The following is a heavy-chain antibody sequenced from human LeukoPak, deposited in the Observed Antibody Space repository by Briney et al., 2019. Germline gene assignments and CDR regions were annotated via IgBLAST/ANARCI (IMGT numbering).Heavy chain of an antibody. Sequence: GGSLRLSCAAPGFTFSSYSMNWVRPAPRKGLEWVAVVSSVGNTKFYADSVKGRFTISRDNSKNTLYLQMNSLRAEDTAVYYCVRETYYYDSSGHEVIGNFDHWGQGTLVAVSS. CDR2: VSSVGNTK. D-gene: IGHD3-22*01. J-gene: IGHJ4*02. CDR3: VRETYYYDSSGHEVIGNFDH. V-gene: IGHV3-30*05. CDR1: GFTFSSYS.